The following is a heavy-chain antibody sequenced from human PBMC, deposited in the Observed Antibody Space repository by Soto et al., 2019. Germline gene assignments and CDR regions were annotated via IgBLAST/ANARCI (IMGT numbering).Heavy chain of an antibody. V-gene: IGHV4-30-4*01. CDR1: GGSISSGDYY. CDR3: ATFGVIGEPFDY. J-gene: IGHJ4*02. Sequence: QVQLQESGPGLVKPSQTLSLTCTVSGGSISSGDYYWSWIRQPPGKGLEWIGYIYYSGSTYYNPSLKSRVTLPLDTPSNQFSLRLSSLTAADTAVYYCATFGVIGEPFDYWGQGTLVTVSS. CDR2: IYYSGST. D-gene: IGHD3-10*01.